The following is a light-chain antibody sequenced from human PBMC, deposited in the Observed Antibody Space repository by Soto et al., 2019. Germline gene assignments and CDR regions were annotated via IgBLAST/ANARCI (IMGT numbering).Light chain of an antibody. J-gene: IGKJ4*01. CDR2: DAS. CDR3: QQRRNWLFT. CDR1: QSISNY. V-gene: IGKV3-11*01. Sequence: EIVLTQSPATLSLSPGERATLSCRASQSISNYLAWYQQKPGQAPRLLMYDASNRATGIPARFSGSGSGTGFTLTISSLEPEDFAVYYCQQRRNWLFTFGGGTKVEIK.